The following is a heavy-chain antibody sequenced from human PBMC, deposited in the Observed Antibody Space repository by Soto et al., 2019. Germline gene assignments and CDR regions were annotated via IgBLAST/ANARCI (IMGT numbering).Heavy chain of an antibody. CDR2: IYHSGST. V-gene: IGHV4-4*02. CDR3: ARYCSSTSCSSPPTFKDAFDI. CDR1: GGSISSSNW. J-gene: IGHJ3*02. Sequence: QVQLQESGPGLVKPSGTLSLTCAVSGGSISSSNWWSWVRQPPGKGLEWIGEIYHSGSTNYNPSLKSRVTISVDKSKNQLSLQLSSVTAADTAVYYCARYCSSTSCSSPPTFKDAFDIWGQGTMVTVSS. D-gene: IGHD2-2*01.